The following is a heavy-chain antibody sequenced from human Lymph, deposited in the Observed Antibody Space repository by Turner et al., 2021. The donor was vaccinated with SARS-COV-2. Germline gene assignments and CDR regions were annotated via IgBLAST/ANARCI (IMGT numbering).Heavy chain of an antibody. D-gene: IGHD5-12*01. V-gene: IGHV3-9*01. CDR1: GFTFDDYA. CDR2: STWNSGTI. J-gene: IGHJ6*02. CDR3: AKDGYRRTFRDHYYGMNV. Sequence: EVQLVESGGGLLQPGRSLRLSCAASGFTFDDYAMHWVRQAPGKGLEWVSGSTWNSGTIGYADSVKGRFTISRDNAKNSLYLQMNSLRAEDTALYYCAKDGYRRTFRDHYYGMNVWGQGTTVTVSS.